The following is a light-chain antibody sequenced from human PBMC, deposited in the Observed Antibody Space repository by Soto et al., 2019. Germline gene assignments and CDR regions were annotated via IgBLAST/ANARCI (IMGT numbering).Light chain of an antibody. V-gene: IGKV1-5*03. CDR3: HRGDSYWT. CDR2: KAS. CDR1: QSISTS. J-gene: IGKJ1*01. Sequence: DIQMTQSPSTLSASVGDRVTITCRASQSISTSLAWYQQKPGKAPKVLIYKASSLESGVQSRFSGSGSGTEFTLTISSLQPDDVATYYCHRGDSYWTFGQGTKVEIK.